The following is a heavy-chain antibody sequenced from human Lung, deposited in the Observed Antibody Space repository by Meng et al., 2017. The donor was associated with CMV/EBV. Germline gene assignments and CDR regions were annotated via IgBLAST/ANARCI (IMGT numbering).Heavy chain of an antibody. J-gene: IGHJ6*04. Sequence: GESXKISCVASGFTFSSYAMHWVRQAPGKGLEWVANIRFDGTNKYHADSVKGRFTISRDNSKNTLYLQMNSLRAEDTAVYYCAKRGDSSGTYAMDVWGKGTXVTVSS. CDR3: AKRGDSSGTYAMDV. CDR1: GFTFSSYA. D-gene: IGHD3-22*01. V-gene: IGHV3-30*02. CDR2: IRFDGTNK.